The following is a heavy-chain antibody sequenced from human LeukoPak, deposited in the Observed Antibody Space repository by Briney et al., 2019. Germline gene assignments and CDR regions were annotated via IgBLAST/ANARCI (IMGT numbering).Heavy chain of an antibody. CDR1: GGVFTTYA. V-gene: IGHV1-69*04. CDR3: ARDRALVRELWSASAFDY. D-gene: IGHD5-18*01. J-gene: IGHJ4*02. CDR2: IIPFLGIT. Sequence: ASVKVSCKASGGVFTTYAMSWVRQAPGQGLEWMGDIIPFLGITNYAQKFQGRVTITADKSTNTAYMELSNLRSEDTAVYYCARDRALVRELWSASAFDYWGQGTLVTVSS.